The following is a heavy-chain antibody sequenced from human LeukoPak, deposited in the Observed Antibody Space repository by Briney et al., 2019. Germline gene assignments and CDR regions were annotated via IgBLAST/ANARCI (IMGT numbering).Heavy chain of an antibody. CDR3: ARRYCSSTSCTLDY. CDR2: ISSCGTYI. J-gene: IGHJ4*02. CDR1: EFTFSDYY. D-gene: IGHD2-2*01. Sequence: GGSLRLSCAASEFTFSDYYMSWIRQAPGKGLEWVSYISSCGTYIDYADSVKGRFTISRDNAKNSLYLQMNSLRAEDTAVYYCARRYCSSTSCTLDYWGQGTLVTVSS. V-gene: IGHV3-11*06.